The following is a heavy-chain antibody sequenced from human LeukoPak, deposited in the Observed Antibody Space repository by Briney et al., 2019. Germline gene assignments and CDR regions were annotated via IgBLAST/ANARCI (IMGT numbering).Heavy chain of an antibody. Sequence: GGSLRLSCAASGFTFGNYDMHWVRQGTGKGLEWVSAIGPAGDTFYSGTVKGRFTISRENAKKSLYLQMNSLRAGDTAVYYCAKDLYRSQRALLWGQGTLVTVSS. CDR1: GFTFGNYD. D-gene: IGHD1-14*01. CDR2: IGPAGDT. V-gene: IGHV3-13*01. CDR3: AKDLYRSQRALL. J-gene: IGHJ4*02.